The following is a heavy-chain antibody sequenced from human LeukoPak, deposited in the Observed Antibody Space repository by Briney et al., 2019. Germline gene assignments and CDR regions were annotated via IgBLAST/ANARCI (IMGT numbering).Heavy chain of an antibody. CDR3: AKDPRGSYSRDYYYYMDG. V-gene: IGHV3-33*06. Sequence: PGRSLRLSCAASGFTFSSYGMHWVRQAPGKGLEWVAVIWYDGSNKYYADSVKGRFTISRDNSKNTLYLQMNSLRAEDAAVYYCAKDPRGSYSRDYYYYMDGGGKGTTVTVS. J-gene: IGHJ6*03. CDR1: GFTFSSYG. CDR2: IWYDGSNK. D-gene: IGHD1-26*01.